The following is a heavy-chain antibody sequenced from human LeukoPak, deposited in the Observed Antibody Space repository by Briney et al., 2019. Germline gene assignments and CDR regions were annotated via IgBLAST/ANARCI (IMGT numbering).Heavy chain of an antibody. CDR1: GYSISSGYY. CDR2: FCHSGST. D-gene: IGHD3-16*01. CDR3: ARGPRFWGSATHGLYFDY. V-gene: IGHV4-38-2*02. J-gene: IGHJ4*02. Sequence: PSETLSLTCTVSGYSISSGYYWGWIRQPPGKGLEWIGSFCHSGSTYYNPSLKSRVTISVDTSKNQFSLRLSSVTAADTAVYYCARGPRFWGSATHGLYFDYWGQGTLVTVSS.